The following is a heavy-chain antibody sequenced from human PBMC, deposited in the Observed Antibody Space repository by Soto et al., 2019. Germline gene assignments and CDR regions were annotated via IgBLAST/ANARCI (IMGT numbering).Heavy chain of an antibody. J-gene: IGHJ6*04. V-gene: IGHV4-4*02. CDR3: ARTGRQWLVHYYRMDV. CDR2: IYHSGST. CDR1: GGSISSSNW. D-gene: IGHD6-19*01. Sequence: PSETLSLTCAVSGGSISSSNWWSWVRQPPGKGLEWIGEIYHSGSTNYNPSLKSRVTISVDKSKNQFSLKLSSVTAADTAVYYCARTGRQWLVHYYRMDVWGEGITVTVSS.